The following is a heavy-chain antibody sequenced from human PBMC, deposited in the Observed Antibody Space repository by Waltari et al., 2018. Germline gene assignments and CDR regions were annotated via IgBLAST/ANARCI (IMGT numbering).Heavy chain of an antibody. CDR1: GFTFDDYA. Sequence: EVQLVESGGVVVQPGGSLRISCAASGFTFDDYAMNWVRQAPGKGLEWVSLISWDGGSTYYADSVKGRFTISRDNSKNSLYLQMNSLRAEDTALYYCAKGFGIAAAGVDYWGQGTLVTVSS. D-gene: IGHD6-13*01. CDR2: ISWDGGST. CDR3: AKGFGIAAAGVDY. V-gene: IGHV3-43D*03. J-gene: IGHJ4*02.